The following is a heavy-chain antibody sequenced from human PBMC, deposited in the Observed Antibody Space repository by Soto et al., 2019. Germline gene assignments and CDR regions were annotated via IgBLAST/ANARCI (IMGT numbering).Heavy chain of an antibody. CDR2: IHYSGNT. V-gene: IGHV4-39*02. Sequence: PSETLSLTCTVSGGSISRSTFYWGWVRQPPGKGLEWIGSIHYSGNTYYNPSLKSRVTISVDTSKSLDTSKSQFSLKLSSVTAADTAVYYCARDIMEPTWWFDPWGQGTLVTVSS. CDR1: GGSISRSTFY. CDR3: ARDIMEPTWWFDP. D-gene: IGHD1-1*01. J-gene: IGHJ5*02.